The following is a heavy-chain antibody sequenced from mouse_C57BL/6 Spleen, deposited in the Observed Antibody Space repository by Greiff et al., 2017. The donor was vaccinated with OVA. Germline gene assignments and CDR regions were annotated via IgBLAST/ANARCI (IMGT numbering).Heavy chain of an antibody. Sequence: EVKVVESEGGLVQPGSSMKLSCTASGFTFSDYYMAWVRQVPEKGLEWVANINYDGSSTYYLDSLKSRFIISRDNAKNILYLQMSSLKSEDTATYYCARDGGGDYAMDYWGQGTSVTVSS. CDR2: INYDGSST. CDR3: ARDGGGDYAMDY. V-gene: IGHV5-16*01. CDR1: GFTFSDYY. J-gene: IGHJ4*01.